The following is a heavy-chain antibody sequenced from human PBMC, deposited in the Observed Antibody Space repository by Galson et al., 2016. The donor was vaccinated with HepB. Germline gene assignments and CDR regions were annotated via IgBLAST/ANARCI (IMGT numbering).Heavy chain of an antibody. J-gene: IGHJ6*02. CDR2: IRSKAHSYAT. D-gene: IGHD1-26*01. Sequence: SLRLSCVASGFTFSGSAMHWVRQASGKGLEWVGRIRSKAHSYATAYAASVKGRFTISRDDSKNTAHLQMNSLKTEDTAVYYCTRFYVGGTTVDPYYGMDVWGQGTTVTVSS. CDR1: GFTFSGSA. CDR3: TRFYVGGTTVDPYYGMDV. V-gene: IGHV3-73*01.